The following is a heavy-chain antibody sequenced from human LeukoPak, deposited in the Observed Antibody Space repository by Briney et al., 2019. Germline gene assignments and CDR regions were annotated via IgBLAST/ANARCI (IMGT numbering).Heavy chain of an antibody. V-gene: IGHV1-69*04. Sequence: ASVKVSRKASGGTFSSYAISWVQQAPGQGLEWMGRIIPIFGIANYAQKFQGRVTITADKSTSTAYMELSSLRSEDTAVYYCARENRVVVAANYYYYGMDVWGQGTTVTVSS. CDR3: ARENRVVVAANYYYYGMDV. J-gene: IGHJ6*02. CDR2: IIPIFGIA. CDR1: GGTFSSYA. D-gene: IGHD2-15*01.